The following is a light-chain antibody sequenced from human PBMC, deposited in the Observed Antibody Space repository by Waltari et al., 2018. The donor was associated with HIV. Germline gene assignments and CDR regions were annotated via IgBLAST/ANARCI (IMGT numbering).Light chain of an antibody. CDR1: SSNIGRNT. CDR2: GNN. J-gene: IGLJ3*02. V-gene: IGLV1-44*01. Sequence: QSVLPPPPSTSGTPGQRVTISCSVSSSNIGRNTVNWYQHLPGTAPKLLIYGNNQRPSGVPDRFSGAKSGTSASLAISGLQSEDEADYYCAAWDDSLNGLWVFGGGTKLTVL. CDR3: AAWDDSLNGLWV.